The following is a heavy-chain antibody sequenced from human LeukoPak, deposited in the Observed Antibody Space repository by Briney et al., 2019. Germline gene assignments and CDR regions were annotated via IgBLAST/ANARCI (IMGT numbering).Heavy chain of an antibody. CDR3: AKRGGYETMAAFDY. Sequence: PGGSLRLSCAASGFTFNSHAMSWVRQAPGKGLEWVPAISPRGPDTYYADSVKGRFTISRDNSKNTLYLQMSRLRAEDSAVYYCAKRGGYETMAAFDYWGQGTLVTVSS. D-gene: IGHD3-10*01. CDR2: ISPRGPDT. J-gene: IGHJ4*02. CDR1: GFTFNSHA. V-gene: IGHV3-23*01.